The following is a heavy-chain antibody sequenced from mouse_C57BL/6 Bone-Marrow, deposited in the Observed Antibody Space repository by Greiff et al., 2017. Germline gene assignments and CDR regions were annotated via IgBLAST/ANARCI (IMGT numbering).Heavy chain of an antibody. V-gene: IGHV1-74*01. J-gene: IGHJ3*01. Sequence: QVQLQQPGAELVKPGASVKVSCKASGYTFTSYWMHWVKQRPGQGLEWIGRIHPSDSDTNYNQKFKGKATLTVDKSSSTAYMQLSSLASEDSAVDDCRINLPWMAYWGQGTLVTVSA. CDR2: IHPSDSDT. CDR1: GYTFTSYW. CDR3: RINLPWMAY.